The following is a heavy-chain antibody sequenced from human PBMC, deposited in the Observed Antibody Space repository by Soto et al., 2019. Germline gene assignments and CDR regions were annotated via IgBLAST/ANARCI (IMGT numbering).Heavy chain of an antibody. CDR1: GFTFSNAW. CDR2: IKSKTDGGTT. J-gene: IGHJ3*02. V-gene: IGHV3-15*01. CDR3: TTVAPLAKGRKGDAFDI. Sequence: GGSLRLSCAASGFTFSNAWMSWVRQAPGKGLEWVGRIKSKTDGGTTDYAAPVKGRFTISRDDSKNTLYLQMNSLKTEDTAVYYCTTVAPLAKGRKGDAFDIWGQGTMVTVSS. D-gene: IGHD1-26*01.